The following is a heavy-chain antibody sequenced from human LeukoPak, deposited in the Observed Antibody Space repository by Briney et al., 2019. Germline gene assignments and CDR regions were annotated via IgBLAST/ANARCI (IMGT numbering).Heavy chain of an antibody. Sequence: ASEKVSCKPSGYTFTSYYMHWVRQAPGQGLEWMGLINPTGGSTGYAQKFQGRVTMTRDMSTSTDYMELSSLRSEDTAIYYCARDNSVGDNAWWFDPWGQGTLVTVSS. CDR1: GYTFTSYY. CDR2: INPTGGST. V-gene: IGHV1-46*01. CDR3: ARDNSVGDNAWWFDP. D-gene: IGHD1-26*01. J-gene: IGHJ5*02.